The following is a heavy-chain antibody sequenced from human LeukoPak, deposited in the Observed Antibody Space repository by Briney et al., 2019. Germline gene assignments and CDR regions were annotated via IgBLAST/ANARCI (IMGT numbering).Heavy chain of an antibody. CDR1: GFTVSGNY. Sequence: GGSLRLSCAVSGFTVSGNYMSWIRQAPGKGLEWVSAISGSGGSTYYADSVKGRFTISRDNAENSLYLQMNSLRAEDTAVYYCAELGITMIGGVWGKGTTVTISS. V-gene: IGHV3-23*01. D-gene: IGHD3-10*02. CDR2: ISGSGGST. J-gene: IGHJ6*04. CDR3: AELGITMIGGV.